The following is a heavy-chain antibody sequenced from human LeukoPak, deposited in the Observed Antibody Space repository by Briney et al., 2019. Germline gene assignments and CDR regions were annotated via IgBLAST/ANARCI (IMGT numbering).Heavy chain of an antibody. CDR3: ARVAIAVAGTGPREYYYYMDV. Sequence: SETLSLTCTVSGGSISSGSYYWSWIRQPAGKGLEWIGRIYTSGSTNYNPSLKSRVTISVDTSKNQFSLKLSSVTAADTAVYYCARVAIAVAGTGPREYYYYMDVWGKGTTVTISS. D-gene: IGHD6-19*01. V-gene: IGHV4-61*02. CDR1: GGSISSGSYY. J-gene: IGHJ6*03. CDR2: IYTSGST.